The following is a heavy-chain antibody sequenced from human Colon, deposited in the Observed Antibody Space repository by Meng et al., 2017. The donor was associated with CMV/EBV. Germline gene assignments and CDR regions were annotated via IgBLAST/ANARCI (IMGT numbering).Heavy chain of an antibody. Sequence: GGSLRLSCEASGYSFSTYWIGWVCQVPGKGLEWVGIIYPGDSDTRCNPSYEGQVTISADTSTRTAYLQWGSLKASDTATYYCATGPVVPGGGRGGYFDYWGQGTLVTVSS. D-gene: IGHD2-2*01. J-gene: IGHJ4*02. CDR2: IYPGDSDT. V-gene: IGHV5-51*01. CDR3: ATGPVVPGGGRGGYFDY. CDR1: GYSFSTYW.